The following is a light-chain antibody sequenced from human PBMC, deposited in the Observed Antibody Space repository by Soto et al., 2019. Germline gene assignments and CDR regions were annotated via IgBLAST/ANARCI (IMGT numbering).Light chain of an antibody. CDR1: QSVSSY. V-gene: IGKV3-11*01. J-gene: IGKJ3*01. CDR3: QQRSNWPRIT. Sequence: EIVLTQSPATLSLSPGERATLSCRASQSVSSYLAWYQQKTGQAPRILIYDASNRTTGIPARFSSSGSWTDFSLTISSLVPEDFSVYYCQQRSNWPRITFGPGTKVDIK. CDR2: DAS.